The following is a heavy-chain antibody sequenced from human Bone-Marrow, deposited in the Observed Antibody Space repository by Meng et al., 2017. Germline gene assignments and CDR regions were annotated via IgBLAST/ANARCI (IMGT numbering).Heavy chain of an antibody. V-gene: IGHV4-59*01. CDR3: ARGPSHGGSYSDY. CDR1: GGSISTYY. J-gene: IGHJ4*02. D-gene: IGHD2-21*02. Sequence: QVQLQESGPGLGKPSETRSRTCTVSGGSISTYYWSWIRQSPEKGLEWIGYINYSGRTNYIPSLRSRATISVDPSKNQFSLNLRSVTAADTAVYYCARGPSHGGSYSDYWGQGTLVTVSS. CDR2: INYSGRT.